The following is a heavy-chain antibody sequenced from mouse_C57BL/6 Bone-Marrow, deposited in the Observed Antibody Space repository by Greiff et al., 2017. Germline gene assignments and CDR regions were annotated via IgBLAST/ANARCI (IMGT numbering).Heavy chain of an antibody. V-gene: IGHV7-3*01. CDR3: ARRNYYGSNFLSY. CDR1: GFTFTDYY. CDR2: IRNKANGYTT. Sequence: VVESGGGLVQPGGSLSLSCAASGFTFTDYYMSWVRQPPGKALEWLGFIRNKANGYTTEYSASVKGRFTISSDNSQSILYLQMNALRAEDSATCYCARRNYYGSNFLSYWGQGTTLTVSS. D-gene: IGHD1-1*01. J-gene: IGHJ2*01.